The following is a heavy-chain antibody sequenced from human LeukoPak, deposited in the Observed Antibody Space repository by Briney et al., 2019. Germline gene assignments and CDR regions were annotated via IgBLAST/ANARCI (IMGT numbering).Heavy chain of an antibody. CDR3: AREDIVVVPAAADY. Sequence: GGSLRLSCAASGFTFSSYAMHWVRKAPGKGLEWVAVISYDGSNKYYADSVKGRFTISRDNSKNTLYLQMNSLRAEDTAVYYCAREDIVVVPAAADYWGQGTLVTVSS. CDR1: GFTFSSYA. J-gene: IGHJ4*02. V-gene: IGHV3-30*04. D-gene: IGHD2-2*01. CDR2: ISYDGSNK.